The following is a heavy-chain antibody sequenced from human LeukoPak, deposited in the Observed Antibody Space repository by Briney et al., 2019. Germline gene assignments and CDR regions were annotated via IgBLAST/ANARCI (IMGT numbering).Heavy chain of an antibody. D-gene: IGHD2-2*01. J-gene: IGHJ5*02. CDR3: AKDQKYQLITKGDWFDP. CDR1: GFTFSSYA. CDR2: ISGSGGST. Sequence: SGGSLRLSCAASGFTFSSYAMSWVRQAPGKGLEWVSAISGSGGSTYYADSVKGRFTISRGSSKNTLYLQMNSLRAEDTAVYYCAKDQKYQLITKGDWFDPWGQGTLVTVSS. V-gene: IGHV3-23*01.